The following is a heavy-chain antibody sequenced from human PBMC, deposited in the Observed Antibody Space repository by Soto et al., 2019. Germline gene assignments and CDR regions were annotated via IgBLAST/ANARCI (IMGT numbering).Heavy chain of an antibody. CDR3: ARENAYCGGDCFPWYFEL. D-gene: IGHD2-21*02. Sequence: QLQLQESGSGLVKPSQTLSLTCAVSGGSISSGGYSWSWIRQPPGTGLEWIGYIYHSGSPYYNPSLHSRATISVDRSKNQFSLKLSSVTAADTAVYYCARENAYCGGDCFPWYFELWGRGTLVTVSS. J-gene: IGHJ2*01. CDR1: GGSISSGGYS. V-gene: IGHV4-30-2*01. CDR2: IYHSGSP.